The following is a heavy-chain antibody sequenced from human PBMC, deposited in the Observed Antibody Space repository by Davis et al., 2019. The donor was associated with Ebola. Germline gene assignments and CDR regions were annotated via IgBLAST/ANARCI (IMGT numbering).Heavy chain of an antibody. CDR2: IGTAGDT. J-gene: IGHJ4*02. V-gene: IGHV3-13*01. CDR1: GFTFRTYD. Sequence: PGGSLRLSCAASGFTFRTYDMHWVRHTTGKGLEWVSVIGTAGDTYYRGSMKGRFTISRENARNSLYLQMNSLTAGDTAVYYCARAQFGDVVLDYWGQGTLVTVSS. CDR3: ARAQFGDVVLDY. D-gene: IGHD4-17*01.